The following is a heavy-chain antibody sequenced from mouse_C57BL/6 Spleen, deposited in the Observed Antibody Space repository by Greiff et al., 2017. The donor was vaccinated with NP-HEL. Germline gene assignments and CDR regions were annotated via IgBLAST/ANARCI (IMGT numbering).Heavy chain of an antibody. V-gene: IGHV1-64*01. D-gene: IGHD1-1*01. Sequence: QVQLQQPGAELVKPGASVKLSCKASGYTFTSYWMHWVKQRPGQGLEWIGMIHPNSGSTNYNEKFKSKATLTVDKSSSTAYMQLSSLTSEDSAVYYCARYYYGSSYSYFDYWGQGTTLTVSS. CDR3: ARYYYGSSYSYFDY. CDR2: IHPNSGST. CDR1: GYTFTSYW. J-gene: IGHJ2*01.